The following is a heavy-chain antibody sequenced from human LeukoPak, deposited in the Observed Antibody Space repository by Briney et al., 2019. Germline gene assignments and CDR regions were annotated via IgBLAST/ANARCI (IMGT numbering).Heavy chain of an antibody. CDR3: ARGPGSSGGAYVGDY. Sequence: GGSLRLSCAASGFTFSTHWMHWVRQVPGRGPVWVSRADGGGSSTSYADSVKGRSSISRDNAKSTLYLQMNGLRAEDTAVYYCARGPGSSGGAYVGDYWGHGTLVTVSS. V-gene: IGHV3-74*01. D-gene: IGHD3-22*01. J-gene: IGHJ4*01. CDR2: ADGGGSST. CDR1: GFTFSTHW.